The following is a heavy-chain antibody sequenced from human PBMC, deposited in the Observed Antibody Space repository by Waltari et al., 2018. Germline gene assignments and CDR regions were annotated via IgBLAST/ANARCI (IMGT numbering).Heavy chain of an antibody. D-gene: IGHD3-10*01. CDR2: FIPSFGTA. CDR1: GGTFSSYA. Sequence: QVQLVQSGAEVKKPGSSVKVSCKASGGTFSSYAISWVRQAPGQGLEWMGRFIPSFGTANYAQKFQGRVTITADKSTSTAYMELSSLRSEDTAVYYCARDSAVLLWFRDNAFDIWGQGTMVTVSS. J-gene: IGHJ3*02. CDR3: ARDSAVLLWFRDNAFDI. V-gene: IGHV1-69*08.